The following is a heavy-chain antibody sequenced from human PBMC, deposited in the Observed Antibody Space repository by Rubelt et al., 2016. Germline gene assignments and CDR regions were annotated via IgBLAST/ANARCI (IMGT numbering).Heavy chain of an antibody. Sequence: QVQLVQSGSELKKPGASVKVSCKASGYTFTSYAMNWVRQAPGQGLEWRGWINTNTGNPTYAQGLLARVGFALDTSVRTAYRQISSLKAEDTAVYYCAIDPTSWQGWLLWGQGTLVTVSS. CDR3: AIDPTSWQGWLL. CDR2: INTNTGNP. CDR1: GYTFTSYA. D-gene: IGHD2-2*01. J-gene: IGHJ4*02. V-gene: IGHV7-4-1*02.